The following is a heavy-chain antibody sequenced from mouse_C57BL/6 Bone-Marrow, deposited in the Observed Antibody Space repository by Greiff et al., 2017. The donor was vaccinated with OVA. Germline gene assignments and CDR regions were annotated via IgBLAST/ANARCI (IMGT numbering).Heavy chain of an antibody. CDR1: GYTFTSYW. J-gene: IGHJ2*01. CDR3: ARRSTTVVAPGY. D-gene: IGHD1-1*01. CDR2: IHPNSGST. V-gene: IGHV1-64*01. Sequence: QVQLQQPGAELVKPGASVKLSCKASGYTFTSYWMHWVKQRPGQGLEWIGMIHPNSGSTNYNEKFKSKATLTVDKSSSTAYMQLSSRTSEDSAVYYCARRSTTVVAPGYWGQGTTLTVSS.